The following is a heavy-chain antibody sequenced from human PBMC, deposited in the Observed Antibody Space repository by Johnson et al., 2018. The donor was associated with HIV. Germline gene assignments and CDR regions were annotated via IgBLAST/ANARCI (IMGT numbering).Heavy chain of an antibody. Sequence: QEQLVESGGGVVQPGRSLRLSCAASGFTFSNYGLHWVRQAPGKGLEWVELMSYDGSNKYTADSVKGRFTISRDTSKNTLYLQMNSLRAEDTAVYYCAREGSYGGGAFDIWGQGTMVTVSP. CDR3: AREGSYGGGAFDI. CDR1: GFTFSNYG. D-gene: IGHD1-26*01. J-gene: IGHJ3*02. V-gene: IGHV3-30*03. CDR2: MSYDGSNK.